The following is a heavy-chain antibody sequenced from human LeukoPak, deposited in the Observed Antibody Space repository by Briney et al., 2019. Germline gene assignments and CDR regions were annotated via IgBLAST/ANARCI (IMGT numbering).Heavy chain of an antibody. Sequence: PGGSLRLSCAASGFTFSKYSLNWVRQAPGKGLEWVSSISSTSIYKYYADSVKGRFTISRDNAKNSLYLQMNSLRAEDTALYYCARGGSYGGYHSYWGQGTLVTVSS. D-gene: IGHD4-23*01. CDR3: ARGGSYGGYHSY. CDR1: GFTFSKYS. CDR2: ISSTSIYK. J-gene: IGHJ4*02. V-gene: IGHV3-21*01.